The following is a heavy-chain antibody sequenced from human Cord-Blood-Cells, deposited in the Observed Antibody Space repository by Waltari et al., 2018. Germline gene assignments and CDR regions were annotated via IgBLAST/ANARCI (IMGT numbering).Heavy chain of an antibody. J-gene: IGHJ1*01. CDR2: SNPNSGGT. D-gene: IGHD3-3*01. CDR1: GYTFTGYY. CDR3: ARVLQNYDFWSGYYFQH. V-gene: IGHV1-2*02. Sequence: QVQLVQSGAGVKKPGASVKVSCKASGYTFTGYYLHWVRQAPGQGLEWMGWSNPNSGGTNYAQKFQGRVTMTRDTSISTAYMELSRLRSDDTAVYYCARVLQNYDFWSGYYFQHWGQGTLVTVSS.